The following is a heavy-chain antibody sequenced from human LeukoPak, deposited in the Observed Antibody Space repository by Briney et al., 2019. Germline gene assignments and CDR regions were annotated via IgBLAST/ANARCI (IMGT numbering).Heavy chain of an antibody. Sequence: HRGSLSLSCAASGFTFSSDLMHWVRQAPGKGVVWVSRINSDGSSTSYADSVQGRFTISRDNAKNTLYLQMNSLRAEDTAVYYCATGQGHGMDVWGQGTTVTVSS. CDR1: GFTFSSDL. D-gene: IGHD1-14*01. CDR2: INSDGSST. CDR3: ATGQGHGMDV. V-gene: IGHV3-74*01. J-gene: IGHJ6*02.